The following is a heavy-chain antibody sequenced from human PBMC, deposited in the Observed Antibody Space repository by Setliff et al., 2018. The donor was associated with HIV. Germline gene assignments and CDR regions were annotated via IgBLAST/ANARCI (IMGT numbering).Heavy chain of an antibody. CDR2: IYYSGDT. Sequence: PSETPVPHLHCLWWLHQQYFLLLGLDPPAPGQGLEWIGSIYYSGDTFYNTSLKTRITISVDTSKNHLSLKVSSLTAADTAIYYCARAPYYDYRGLAVYYFDYWGQGTLVTVSS. J-gene: IGHJ4*02. CDR1: WLHQQYFLL. D-gene: IGHD3-22*01. V-gene: IGHV4-39*07. CDR3: ARAPYYDYRGLAVYYFDY.